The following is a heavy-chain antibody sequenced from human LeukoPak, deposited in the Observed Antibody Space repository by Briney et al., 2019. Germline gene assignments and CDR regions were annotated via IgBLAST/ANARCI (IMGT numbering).Heavy chain of an antibody. CDR1: GFTFSDYG. CDR2: ITGGGGST. Sequence: PGGSLRLSCAASGFTFSDYGMTWVRQAPGKGLEWVSAITGGGGSTYYADSVKGRFTISRDNSKNTLFLQMNSLRAEDTAVYYCAKVLPTDTSRDYFDYWGQGTLVTVSS. D-gene: IGHD2-2*02. V-gene: IGHV3-23*01. CDR3: AKVLPTDTSRDYFDY. J-gene: IGHJ4*02.